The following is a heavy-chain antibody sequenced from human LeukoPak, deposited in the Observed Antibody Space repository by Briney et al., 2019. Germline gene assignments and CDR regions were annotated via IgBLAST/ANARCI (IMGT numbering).Heavy chain of an antibody. Sequence: PSETLSLTCTVSGGSISSITYYWSWIRQPPGKGLEWIGEINHSGSTNYNPSLKSRVTISVDTSKNQFSLKLSSVTAADTAVYYCARGEAVAGPTSFFDYWGQGTLGTVSS. CDR3: ARGEAVAGPTSFFDY. V-gene: IGHV4-39*07. J-gene: IGHJ4*02. CDR2: INHSGST. CDR1: GGSISSITYY. D-gene: IGHD6-19*01.